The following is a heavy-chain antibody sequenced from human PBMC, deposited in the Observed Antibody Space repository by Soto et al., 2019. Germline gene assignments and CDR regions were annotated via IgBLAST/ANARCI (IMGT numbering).Heavy chain of an antibody. Sequence: PSETLSLTCAVYGGSFSGYYWSWIRQPPGKGLEWIGEINHSGSTNYNPSLKSRVTISVDTSKNQFSLKLSSVTAADTAVYYCARAPRLWFGELSKNRWFDPWGQGTLVTVSS. CDR3: ARAPRLWFGELSKNRWFDP. J-gene: IGHJ5*02. V-gene: IGHV4-34*01. CDR2: INHSGST. CDR1: GGSFSGYY. D-gene: IGHD3-10*01.